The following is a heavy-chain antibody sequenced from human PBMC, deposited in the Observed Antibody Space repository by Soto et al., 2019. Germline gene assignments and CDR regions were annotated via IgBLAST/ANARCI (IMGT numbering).Heavy chain of an antibody. CDR1: GFSLTTRGVG. Sequence: QITLKESGPPLVKPTQTLTLTCTFSGFSLTTRGVGVGWIRQPPGKALECLALIYWDDDKRYSPSLQSRPSITKDTSKNQVVLTMTNVDPVDTATYYCAHIPNYYQYDWFDPWGQGTLVSVSS. J-gene: IGHJ5*02. CDR3: AHIPNYYQYDWFDP. V-gene: IGHV2-5*02. CDR2: IYWDDDK. D-gene: IGHD3-16*01.